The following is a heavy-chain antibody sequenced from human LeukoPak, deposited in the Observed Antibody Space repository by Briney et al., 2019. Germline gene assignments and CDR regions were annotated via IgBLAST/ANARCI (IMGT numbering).Heavy chain of an antibody. D-gene: IGHD4-17*01. V-gene: IGHV3-23*01. J-gene: IGHJ4*02. Sequence: PGGSLRLSCAASGFTFSSYAMSWARQAPGKGLEWVSAISGSGGSTYYADSVKGWFTISRDNSKNTLYLQMNSLRAEDTAVYYCANEYDYGDYFDYWGQGTLVTVSS. CDR3: ANEYDYGDYFDY. CDR1: GFTFSSYA. CDR2: ISGSGGST.